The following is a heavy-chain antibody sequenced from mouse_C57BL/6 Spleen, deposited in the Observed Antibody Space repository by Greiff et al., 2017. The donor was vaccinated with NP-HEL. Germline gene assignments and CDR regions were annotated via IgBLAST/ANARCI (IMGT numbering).Heavy chain of an antibody. CDR1: GYTFTSYW. J-gene: IGHJ3*01. D-gene: IGHD2-4*01. CDR3: ARPDYDYDLAWFAY. CDR2: IYPGSGST. Sequence: QVQLQQSGAELVKPGASVKMSCKASGYTFTSYWITWVKQRPGQGLEWIGDIYPGSGSTNYNEKFKSKATLTVDTSSSTAYMQLSSLTSEDSAVYYCARPDYDYDLAWFAYWGQGTLVTVSA. V-gene: IGHV1-55*01.